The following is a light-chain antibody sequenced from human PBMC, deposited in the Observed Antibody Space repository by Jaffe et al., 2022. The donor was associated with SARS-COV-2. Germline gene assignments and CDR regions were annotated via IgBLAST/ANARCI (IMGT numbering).Light chain of an antibody. Sequence: QSALTQPASVSGSPGQSITISCTGTSSDVGGYNSISWYQQHPGKAPKLIIYDLTNRPSGVSNRLSGSKSGNTASLTISGLQAEDEADYYCCSYRSGNVWVFGGGTKLTVL. CDR2: DLT. CDR3: CSYRSGNVWV. V-gene: IGLV2-14*03. J-gene: IGLJ3*02. CDR1: SSDVGGYNS.